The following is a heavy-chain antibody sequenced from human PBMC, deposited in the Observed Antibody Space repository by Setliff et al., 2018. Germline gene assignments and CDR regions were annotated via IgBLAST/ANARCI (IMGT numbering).Heavy chain of an antibody. D-gene: IGHD5-18*01. J-gene: IGHJ6*03. CDR1: GYTFTSYD. V-gene: IGHV1-8*02. CDR2: MNPNSGNT. Sequence: ASVKVSCKASGYTFTSYDINWVRQATGQGLEWMGWMNPNSGNTGYAQKFQGRVTMTRNASISTAYMELSSLRSEDTAVYYCARGGDTAMVNPDYYYYYYMDVWGKGTTVTVSS. CDR3: ARGGDTAMVNPDYYYYYYMDV.